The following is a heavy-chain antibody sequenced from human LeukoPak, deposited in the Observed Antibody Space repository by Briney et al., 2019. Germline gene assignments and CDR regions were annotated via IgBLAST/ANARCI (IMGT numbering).Heavy chain of an antibody. J-gene: IGHJ4*02. D-gene: IGHD3-3*01. V-gene: IGHV4-59*08. CDR2: IYYSGST. Sequence: PSETLSLTCTVSGGSISSYYWSWIRQPPGKGLEWIGYIYYSGSTNYNPSLKSRVTISVETSKNEFSLKLSSVTAADTAVYYCARAQGYAFYYFDYWGQGTLVTVSS. CDR1: GGSISSYY. CDR3: ARAQGYAFYYFDY.